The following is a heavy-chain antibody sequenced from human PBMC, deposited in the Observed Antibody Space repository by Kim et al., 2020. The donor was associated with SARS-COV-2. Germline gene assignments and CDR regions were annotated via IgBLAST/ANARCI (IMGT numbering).Heavy chain of an antibody. CDR2: VNQDGTDK. D-gene: IGHD1-1*01. CDR3: ATLTRGSGVDV. V-gene: IGHV3-7*03. J-gene: IGHJ6*02. CDR1: EFTFNNYW. Sequence: GGSLRLSCAASEFTFNNYWVRWVRQAPGKGLECVATVNQDGTDKYYVDSVKGRFTISRDNPKNSLFLQMNSLRVDDTAVYYCATLTRGSGVDVWGRGTTVTVSS.